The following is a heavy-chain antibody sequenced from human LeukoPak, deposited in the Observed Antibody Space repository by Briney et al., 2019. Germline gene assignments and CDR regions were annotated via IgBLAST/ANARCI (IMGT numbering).Heavy chain of an antibody. CDR2: INHSGST. V-gene: IGHV4-34*01. Sequence: PSETLSLTCAVYGGSLSGYYWSWIRQPPGKGLEWIGEINHSGSTNYNPSLKSRVTISVDTSKNQFSLKLSSVTAADTAVYYCARTYYDFWSGYSAYYYYGMDVWGQGTTVTVSS. CDR3: ARTYYDFWSGYSAYYYYGMDV. D-gene: IGHD3-3*01. CDR1: GGSLSGYY. J-gene: IGHJ6*02.